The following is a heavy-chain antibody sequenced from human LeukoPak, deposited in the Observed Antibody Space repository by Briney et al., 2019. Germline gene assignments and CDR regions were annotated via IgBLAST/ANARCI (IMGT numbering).Heavy chain of an antibody. CDR1: GYIFANYG. D-gene: IGHD6-19*01. J-gene: IGHJ6*02. Sequence: ASVTVSCKASGYIFANYGMHWVRQAPGQGLEWMGWINAGEGKTKYLQKFQDRVTITRVTSASTAYMELSSLRSEDTAVYYCARGSGWSDYYGMDVWGQGTTVTVSS. V-gene: IGHV1-3*01. CDR3: ARGSGWSDYYGMDV. CDR2: INAGEGKT.